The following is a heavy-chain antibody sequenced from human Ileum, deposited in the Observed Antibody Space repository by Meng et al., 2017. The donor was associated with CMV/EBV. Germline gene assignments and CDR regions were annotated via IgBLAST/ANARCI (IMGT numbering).Heavy chain of an antibody. CDR3: ATRRRDGGSGGGYFDL. J-gene: IGHJ2*01. Sequence: VPLEESGTRTGQPEQTISLNSTAFVDLSTSGTHYWSGIRHPAGRGLWLIGRIHSSGIKKYIPSLKSRVTISVDTSKNQFSLNLSSMTAEDTAVYYCATRRRDGGSGGGYFDLWGRGTLVTVSS. CDR1: VDLSTSGTHY. CDR2: IHSSGIK. V-gene: IGHV4-61*02. D-gene: IGHD3-16*01.